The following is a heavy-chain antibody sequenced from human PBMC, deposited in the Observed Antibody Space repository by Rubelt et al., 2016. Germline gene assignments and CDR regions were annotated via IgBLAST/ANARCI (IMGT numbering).Heavy chain of an antibody. V-gene: IGHV4-34*01. J-gene: IGHJ3*02. CDR1: SSYY. CDR2: IDHSGIT. CDR3: ARHEQQLAAFDI. Sequence: SSYYLTWIRRPPGKGLEWIGEIDHSGITNYNPSLKSRVTISADTSRNQFSLRLSSVTAADTAVYYCARHEQQLAAFDIWGPGTMVTVSS. D-gene: IGHD6-13*01.